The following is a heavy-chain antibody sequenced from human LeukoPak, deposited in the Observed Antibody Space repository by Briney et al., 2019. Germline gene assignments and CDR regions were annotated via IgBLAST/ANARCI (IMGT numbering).Heavy chain of an antibody. CDR2: TAYDGTYK. CDR3: AKTRRAGSYYLHFDY. D-gene: IGHD1-26*01. CDR1: GFTFTSYG. V-gene: IGHV3-30*18. J-gene: IGHJ4*02. Sequence: GGSLRLSCVASGFTFTSYGMHWVRQAPGKGLEWVAVTAYDGTYKYYADAVKGRCTISRDTSKNTVYPQMNSLRVEDTAVYYCAKTRRAGSYYLHFDYWGQGTLVTVSS.